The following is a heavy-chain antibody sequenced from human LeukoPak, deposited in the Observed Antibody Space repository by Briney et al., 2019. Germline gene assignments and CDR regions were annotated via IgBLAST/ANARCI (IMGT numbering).Heavy chain of an antibody. Sequence: PSETLSLTCAVSGYSISSGYYWGWIRQPPGKGLEWIASIDQRGSTYYNPSLKSRVTISVDTSKNQFSLKLTSVTAADTAVYYCARGDLYSYGNPFDSWGQGTLVTVSS. CDR3: ARGDLYSYGNPFDS. J-gene: IGHJ4*02. CDR2: IDQRGST. D-gene: IGHD5-18*01. V-gene: IGHV4-38-2*01. CDR1: GYSISSGYY.